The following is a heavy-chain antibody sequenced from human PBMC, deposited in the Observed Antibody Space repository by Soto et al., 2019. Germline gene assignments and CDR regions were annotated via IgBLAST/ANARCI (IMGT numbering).Heavy chain of an antibody. J-gene: IGHJ3*02. Sequence: TPSLTRPFSGCPISSGGYYWSLNRQHPGKGLEWIGYIYYSGSTYYNPSLKSRVTISVDTSKNQFSLKLSSVTAADTAVYYCARYSSGWYDAFDIWGQGTMVTVSS. D-gene: IGHD6-19*01. CDR2: IYYSGST. CDR3: ARYSSGWYDAFDI. V-gene: IGHV4-31*03. CDR1: GCPISSGGYY.